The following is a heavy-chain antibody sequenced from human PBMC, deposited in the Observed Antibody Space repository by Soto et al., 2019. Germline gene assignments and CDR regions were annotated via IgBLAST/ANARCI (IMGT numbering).Heavy chain of an antibody. V-gene: IGHV3-30*18. CDR2: TSYDGSNK. D-gene: IGHD4-4*01. J-gene: IGHJ4*02. Sequence: PGGSLRLSCAASGFTFSSYGMHWVRQAPGKGLEWVAVTSYDGSNKYYADSVKGRFTISRDNSKNTLYLQMNSLRAEDTAVYYCAKGAPLQIFDYWGQGILVTVSS. CDR1: GFTFSSYG. CDR3: AKGAPLQIFDY.